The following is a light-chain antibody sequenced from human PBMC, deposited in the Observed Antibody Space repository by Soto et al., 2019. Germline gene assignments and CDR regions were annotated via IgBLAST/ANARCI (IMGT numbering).Light chain of an antibody. J-gene: IGLJ3*02. Sequence: QSALTQPASVSGSPGQSITISCTGTSSDVGSYNLVSWYQQHPGKAPKIIIYEGTKRPSGVSNRFSGSKSGNTASLTISGLQGEDEADYHCCSYAGTNSWAFGGGTKVTVL. CDR2: EGT. V-gene: IGLV2-23*01. CDR1: SSDVGSYNL. CDR3: CSYAGTNSWA.